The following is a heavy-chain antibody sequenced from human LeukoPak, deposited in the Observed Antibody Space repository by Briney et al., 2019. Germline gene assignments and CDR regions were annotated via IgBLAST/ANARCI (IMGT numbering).Heavy chain of an antibody. V-gene: IGHV3-48*01. J-gene: IGHJ5*02. D-gene: IGHD2-8*02. Sequence: RAGGSLRLSCAASGFTFSSYNMNWVRQAPGKGLEWLSYISSSSSTIYYADSVKGRFTISRGNAKESLYLQMSSLRAEDTAVYYCARDTDTNWFNPWGQGTLVTVSS. CDR2: ISSSSSTI. CDR1: GFTFSSYN. CDR3: ARDTDTNWFNP.